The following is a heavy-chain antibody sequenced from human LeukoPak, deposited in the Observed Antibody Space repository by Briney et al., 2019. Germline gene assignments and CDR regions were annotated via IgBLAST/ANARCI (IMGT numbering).Heavy chain of an antibody. CDR3: ARVSISMVRGVIIRYDWFDP. Sequence: PGGSLRLSCAASGFTFSDYYMSWIRQAPGKGLEWIGEINHSGSTNYNPSLTSRVTISLDTSKNQFTLKLSSVTAADTAVYYCARVSISMVRGVIIRYDWFDPWGQGTLVTVSS. D-gene: IGHD3-10*01. CDR1: GFTFSDYY. J-gene: IGHJ5*02. CDR2: INHSGST. V-gene: IGHV4-34*01.